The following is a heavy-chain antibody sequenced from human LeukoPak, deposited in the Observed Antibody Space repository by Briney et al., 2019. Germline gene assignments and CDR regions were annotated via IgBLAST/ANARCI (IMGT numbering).Heavy chain of an antibody. Sequence: GGSLRLSCAASGFTFDSSAMSWVRQAPGKGLEWVSTITDTGDSTHYADSVKGRFTISRDNSKNTLYLQMNSLRTEDTAVYYCAKDCDMLIGSLDYWGQGTLVTVSS. J-gene: IGHJ4*02. CDR3: AKDCDMLIGSLDY. V-gene: IGHV3-23*01. D-gene: IGHD3-9*01. CDR2: ITDTGDST. CDR1: GFTFDSSA.